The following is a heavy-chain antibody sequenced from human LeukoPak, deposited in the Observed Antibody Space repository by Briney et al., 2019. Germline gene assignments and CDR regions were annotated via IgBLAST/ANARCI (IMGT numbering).Heavy chain of an antibody. Sequence: GASVTVSCTASGGTFSIYAISWVRQAPGQGLEWMGGIIPIFGTANYAQKFQGRVTITADESTSTAYMELSSLRSEDTAVYYCAREYYYGSGSLSGAPVPAKEQNWFDPWGQGTLVTVSS. CDR1: GGTFSIYA. CDR3: AREYYYGSGSLSGAPVPAKEQNWFDP. J-gene: IGHJ5*02. CDR2: IIPIFGTA. V-gene: IGHV1-69*13. D-gene: IGHD3-10*01.